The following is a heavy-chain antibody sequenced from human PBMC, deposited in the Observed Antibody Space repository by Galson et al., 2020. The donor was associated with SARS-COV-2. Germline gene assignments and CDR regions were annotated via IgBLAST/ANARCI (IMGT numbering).Heavy chain of an antibody. CDR2: IWYDGSNK. CDR1: GFTFSSYG. D-gene: IGHD5-18*01. V-gene: IGHV3-33*01. J-gene: IGHJ4*02. CDR3: ARDGRAAMFPKYYFDY. Sequence: GESLKISCAASGFTFSSYGMHWVRQAPGKGLEWVAVIWYDGSNKYYADSVKGRFTISRDNSKNTLYLQMNSLRAEDTTVYYCARDGRAAMFPKYYFDYWGQGTLVTVSS.